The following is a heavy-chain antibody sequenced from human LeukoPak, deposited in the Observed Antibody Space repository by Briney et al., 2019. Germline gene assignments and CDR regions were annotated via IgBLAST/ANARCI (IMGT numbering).Heavy chain of an antibody. V-gene: IGHV1-46*01. Sequence: GGPVKVSCKGSGYTFTSYYMHLGGQGPGQRLGGRGIINPSGGSTSYAQKFQGRVTMTRDTSTSTVYMELSSLRSEDTAVYYCARCSSTSCPWGFDYWGQGTLVTVSS. J-gene: IGHJ4*02. CDR1: GYTFTSYY. D-gene: IGHD2-2*01. CDR2: INPSGGST. CDR3: ARCSSTSCPWGFDY.